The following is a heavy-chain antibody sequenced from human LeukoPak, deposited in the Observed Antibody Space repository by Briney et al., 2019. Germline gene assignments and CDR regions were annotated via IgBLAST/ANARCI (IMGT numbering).Heavy chain of an antibody. V-gene: IGHV1-2*02. CDR2: INPNSGGT. J-gene: IGHJ3*02. CDR1: GYTFTGYY. D-gene: IGHD3-3*01. CDR3: AREYDFWSGYVAGDHDAFDI. Sequence: ASVKVSCKASGYTFTGYYMHWVRQAPGQGLEWMGWINPNSGGTNYAQKFQGRVTMTRDTSISTAYMELSRLRSDDTAVYYCAREYDFWSGYVAGDHDAFDIWGQGTLVTVSS.